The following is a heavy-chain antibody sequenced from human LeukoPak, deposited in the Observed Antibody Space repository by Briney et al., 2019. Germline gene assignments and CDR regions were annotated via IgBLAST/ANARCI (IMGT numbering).Heavy chain of an antibody. CDR2: IRSKANSYAT. J-gene: IGHJ4*02. CDR3: QKTAYDILTGPDTELAPYYFDY. Sequence: GGSLRLSCVASGFTFSGSAMHWVHQASRKGLKWVGRIRSKANSYATAYAASVKGRFTISRDDSKNTAYLQMNSLKTEDTVFFFKQKTAYDILTGPDTELAPYYFDYWGQGTLVTVSS. V-gene: IGHV3-73*01. CDR1: GFTFSGSA. D-gene: IGHD3-9*01.